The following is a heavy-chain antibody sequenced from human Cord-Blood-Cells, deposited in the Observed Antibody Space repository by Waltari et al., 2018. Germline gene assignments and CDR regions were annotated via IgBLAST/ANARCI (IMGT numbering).Heavy chain of an antibody. J-gene: IGHJ4*02. CDR1: GGTFSSYA. CDR2: IIPIFGTA. D-gene: IGHD3-22*01. V-gene: IGHV1-69*01. CDR3: ARSNGPYYDSSGYYHYFDY. Sequence: QVQLVQSGAEVKKPGSSVKVSCKASGGTFSSYAISWVRQAPGQGLEWMGGIIPIFGTANYAQKCQGRVTITADESTSTAYMELNSLRSEDTAVYYCARSNGPYYDSSGYYHYFDYWGQGTLVTVSS.